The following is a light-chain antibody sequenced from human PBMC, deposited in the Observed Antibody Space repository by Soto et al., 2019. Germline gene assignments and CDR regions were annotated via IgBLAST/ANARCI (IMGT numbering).Light chain of an antibody. V-gene: IGKV1-5*03. CDR2: KAS. CDR1: QSSSTW. J-gene: IGKJ4*01. CDR3: QQYNTYPLT. Sequence: DIQMTQSPSTLSASVGDRVTITCRASQSSSTWLAWYQQKPGKAPKLLIYKASSLEGGVPARFSGSGSGTEFNITVISLRPDDFVTYYCQQYNTYPLTVGGGTTVEIK.